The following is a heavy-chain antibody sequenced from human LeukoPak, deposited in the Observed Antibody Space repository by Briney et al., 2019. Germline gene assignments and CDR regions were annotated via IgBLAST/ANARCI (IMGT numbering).Heavy chain of an antibody. CDR2: INHSGST. V-gene: IGHV4-39*07. CDR3: ARGQVSVLRFLEWLSFDY. CDR1: GGSISSGDYY. J-gene: IGHJ4*02. Sequence: SETLSLTCTVSGGSISSGDYYWSWIRQPPGKGLEWIGEINHSGSTNYNPSLKSRVTISVDTSKNQFSLKLSSVTAADTAVYYCARGQVSVLRFLEWLSFDYWGQGTLVTVSS. D-gene: IGHD3-3*01.